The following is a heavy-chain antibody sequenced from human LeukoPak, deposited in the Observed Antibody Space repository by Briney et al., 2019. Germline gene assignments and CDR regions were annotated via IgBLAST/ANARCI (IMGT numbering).Heavy chain of an antibody. D-gene: IGHD1-26*01. CDR1: GGSISSYY. J-gene: IGHJ3*02. V-gene: IGHV4-59*08. CDR2: IYYSGST. CDR3: ARWLIVGATYAFDI. Sequence: SETLSLTCTVFGGSISSYYWSWIRQPPGKGLEWIGYIYYSGSTNYNPSLKSRVTISVDTSKNQFSLKLSSVTAADTAVYYRARWLIVGATYAFDIWGQGTMVTVSS.